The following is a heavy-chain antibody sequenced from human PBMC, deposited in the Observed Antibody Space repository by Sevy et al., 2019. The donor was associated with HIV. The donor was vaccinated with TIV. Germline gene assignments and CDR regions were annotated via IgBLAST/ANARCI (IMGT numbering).Heavy chain of an antibody. CDR3: AKHCSHYFDNSGYGEAFDV. CDR2: IHHSGST. V-gene: IGHV4-39*01. Sequence: SETLSLTCSVSGASITSSIYYWAWIRQSPAKGLEWFGSIHHSGSTYYNLSLKSRVTISVDTSKNHFSLKMNSVPAADTAVYYCAKHCSHYFDNSGYGEAFDVWGQGTKVTVS. D-gene: IGHD3-22*01. J-gene: IGHJ3*01. CDR1: GASITSSIYY.